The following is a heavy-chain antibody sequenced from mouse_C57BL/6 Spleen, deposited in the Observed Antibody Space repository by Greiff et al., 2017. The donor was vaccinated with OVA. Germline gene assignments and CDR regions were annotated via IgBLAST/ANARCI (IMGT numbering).Heavy chain of an antibody. Sequence: QVQLQQSGAELVKPGASVKVSCKASGYTFTSYWMHWVKQRPGQGLEWIGRIHPSDSATNYNQKFKDKATLTVDKSSSTDYMQLSSLTSADSAVYYCARRGIYYDYAMDYWGQGTSVTVSS. CDR1: GYTFTSYW. CDR3: ARRGIYYDYAMDY. CDR2: IHPSDSAT. D-gene: IGHD2-1*01. V-gene: IGHV1-74*01. J-gene: IGHJ4*01.